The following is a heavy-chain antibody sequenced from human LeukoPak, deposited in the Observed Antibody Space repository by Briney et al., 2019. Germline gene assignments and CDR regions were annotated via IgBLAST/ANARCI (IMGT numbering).Heavy chain of an antibody. CDR3: ASGYYDSSGYYA. D-gene: IGHD3-22*01. CDR2: INPNSGGT. V-gene: IGHV1-2*06. CDR1: GYTFTSYG. Sequence: GASVKVSCKASGYTFTSYGISWVRQAPGQGLEWMGRINPNSGGTNYAQKLQGRVTMTRDTSISTAYMELSRLRSDDTAVYYCASGYYDSSGYYAWGQGTLVTVSS. J-gene: IGHJ4*02.